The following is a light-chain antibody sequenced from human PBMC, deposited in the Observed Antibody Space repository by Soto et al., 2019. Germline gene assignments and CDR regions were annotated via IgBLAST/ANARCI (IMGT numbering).Light chain of an antibody. CDR3: QQYGGSRT. V-gene: IGKV1-9*01. Sequence: DIQLTQSPSFLSASVGDRVTITCRASQGISSYLAWYQQKPGKAPKLLIYAASTLQSGVPPRFSGSGSGTDFTLTISRLEPEDFAVYYCQQYGGSRTFGQGTKVDIK. CDR1: QGISSY. CDR2: AAS. J-gene: IGKJ1*01.